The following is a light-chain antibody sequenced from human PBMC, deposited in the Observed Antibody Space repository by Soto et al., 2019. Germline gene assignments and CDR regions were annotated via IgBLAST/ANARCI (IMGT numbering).Light chain of an antibody. Sequence: QSALTQPASVSGSPGQSITISCTGTSSDVGGYNYVSWYQQHPGKAPKLMIYDVSNRPSGVSNLFSGSKSGNTASLTISGLQAEDEAAYYCSSYTSSSTYVFGTGTKLTVL. CDR1: SSDVGGYNY. CDR3: SSYTSSSTYV. V-gene: IGLV2-14*01. J-gene: IGLJ1*01. CDR2: DVS.